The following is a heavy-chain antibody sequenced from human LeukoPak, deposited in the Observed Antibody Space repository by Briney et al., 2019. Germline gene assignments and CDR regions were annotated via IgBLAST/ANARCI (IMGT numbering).Heavy chain of an antibody. CDR3: ATDRFTMVRGVIMSD. V-gene: IGHV1-2*02. CDR2: INPNSGGT. CDR1: GYTFTGYY. J-gene: IGHJ4*02. Sequence: ASVKVSCRASGYTFTGYYMHWVRQAPGQGLEWMGWINPNSGGTNYAQKFQGRVTMTRDTSISTAYMELSRLRSEDTAVYYCATDRFTMVRGVIMSDWGQGTLVTVSS. D-gene: IGHD3-10*01.